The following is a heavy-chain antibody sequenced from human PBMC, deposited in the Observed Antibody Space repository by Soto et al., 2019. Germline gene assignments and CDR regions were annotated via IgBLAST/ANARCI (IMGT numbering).Heavy chain of an antibody. J-gene: IGHJ6*02. CDR3: ARLAGLCV. Sequence: PSETLSLTCAVSGGSISSSNWWSWVRQPPGKGLEWIGEINHSGSTNYNPSLKSRVTISVDTSKNQFSLKLSSVTAADTAVYYCARLAGLCVWGQGTTVTVSS. CDR2: INHSGST. V-gene: IGHV4-4*02. CDR1: GGSISSSNW.